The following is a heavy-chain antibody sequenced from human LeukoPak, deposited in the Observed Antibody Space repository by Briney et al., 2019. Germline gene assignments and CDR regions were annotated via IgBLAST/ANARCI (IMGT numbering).Heavy chain of an antibody. CDR3: ARANYPYSGSYWFDP. J-gene: IGHJ5*02. Sequence: SETLSLTCTASGGSTSSYYWSWIRQPPGKGLEWIGYIYYSGSTNYNPSLKSRVTISVDTSKNQFSLKLSSVTAADTAVYYCARANYPYSGSYWFDPWGQGTLVTVSS. CDR2: IYYSGST. CDR1: GGSTSSYY. D-gene: IGHD1-26*01. V-gene: IGHV4-59*01.